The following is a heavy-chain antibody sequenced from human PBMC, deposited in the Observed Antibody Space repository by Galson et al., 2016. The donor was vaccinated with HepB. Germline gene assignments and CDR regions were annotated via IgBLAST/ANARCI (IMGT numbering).Heavy chain of an antibody. CDR3: GRDPLRYGDRHFDY. J-gene: IGHJ4*02. CDR2: ISYDGSNK. Sequence: SLRLSCAASGFTFSSYAMNWVRQAPGKGLEWVAIISYDGSNKYYADSVKGRFTISRDNSKNTLYLQMNILRAEDTAVYYCGRDPLRYGDRHFDYWGQGTLVTVSS. V-gene: IGHV3-30-3*01. CDR1: GFTFSSYA. D-gene: IGHD4-17*01.